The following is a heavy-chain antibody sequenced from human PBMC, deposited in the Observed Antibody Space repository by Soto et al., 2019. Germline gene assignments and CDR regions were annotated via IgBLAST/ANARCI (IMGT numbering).Heavy chain of an antibody. CDR2: INAGNGNT. Sequence: ASVKVSCKASGYTFTSYAMHWVRQAPGQRLEWMGWINAGNGNTKYSQKFQGRVTITRDTSASTAYMELSSLRSEDTAVYYCARSIVVVTAIHFWGQGILVTVSS. V-gene: IGHV1-3*01. CDR3: ARSIVVVTAIHF. J-gene: IGHJ4*02. CDR1: GYTFTSYA. D-gene: IGHD2-21*02.